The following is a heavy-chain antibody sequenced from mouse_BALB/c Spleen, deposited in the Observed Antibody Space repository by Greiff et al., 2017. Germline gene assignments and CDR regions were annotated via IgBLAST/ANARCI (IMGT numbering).Heavy chain of an antibody. V-gene: IGHV7-3*02. CDR1: GFTFTDYY. D-gene: IGHD2-3*01. CDR3: ARDDGYYRGFAY. Sequence: EVKLVESGGGLVQPGGSLRLSCATSGFTFTDYYMSWVRQPPGKALEWLGFIRNKANGYTTEYSASVKGRFTISRDNSQSILYLHMNTLRAEDSATYYCARDDGYYRGFAYWGQGTLVTVSA. J-gene: IGHJ3*01. CDR2: IRNKANGYTT.